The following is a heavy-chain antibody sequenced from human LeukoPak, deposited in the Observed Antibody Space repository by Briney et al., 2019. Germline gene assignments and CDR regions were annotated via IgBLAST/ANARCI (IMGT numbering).Heavy chain of an antibody. Sequence: GDSVKVSCKASGYTFTSYYLHWVRQAPGQGLEWMGIINPNGGSTSNAQKFQGRVTMTRDTSTSTVYMELSRLRSEDTAVYYCARVRYYDNGGCSHFDYWGPGTLVTVSS. CDR2: INPNGGST. CDR3: ARVRYYDNGGCSHFDY. V-gene: IGHV1-46*01. CDR1: GYTFTSYY. D-gene: IGHD3-22*01. J-gene: IGHJ4*02.